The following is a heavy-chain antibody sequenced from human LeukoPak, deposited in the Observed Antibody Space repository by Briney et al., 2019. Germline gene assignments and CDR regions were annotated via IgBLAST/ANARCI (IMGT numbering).Heavy chain of an antibody. D-gene: IGHD6-19*01. CDR1: GYTFTSYG. CDR2: ISAYNGNT. V-gene: IGHV1-18*01. J-gene: IGHJ4*02. CDR3: ARDGTGWYSEVRYFDY. Sequence: GASVKVSCKASGYTFTSYGISWVRQAPGQGLEWMGWISAYNGNTNYAQKLQGRVTMTTDTSTSTAYMELRSLRSDDTAVYYCARDGTGWYSEVRYFDYWGQGTLVTVSS.